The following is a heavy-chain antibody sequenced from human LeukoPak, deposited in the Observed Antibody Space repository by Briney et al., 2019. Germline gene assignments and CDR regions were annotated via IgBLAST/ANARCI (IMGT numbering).Heavy chain of an antibody. CDR3: ARESAGHNPNSRSAYVFDI. V-gene: IGHV3-48*03. D-gene: IGHD6-25*01. Sequence: GGSLRLSCAASGFTFSSYEMNWVRQAPGKGLEWISYISSSGGTIYYADSVKRRFTVSRDNAKNSLYLQMNSLRAEDTAVYYCARESAGHNPNSRSAYVFDIWGQGTMVTVSS. CDR2: ISSSGGTI. CDR1: GFTFSSYE. J-gene: IGHJ3*02.